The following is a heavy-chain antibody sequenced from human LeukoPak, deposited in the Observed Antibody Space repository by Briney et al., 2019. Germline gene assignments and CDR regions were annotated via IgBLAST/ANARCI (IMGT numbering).Heavy chain of an antibody. Sequence: SVKVSCKASGGTFISYTISWVRQAPGQGLEWMGGIIPLFGTPDYAQKFQDRLTITADKSASTAYMELSSLRSEDTAVYYCASATLRCSGGSCYEMDVWGKGTTVTVSS. V-gene: IGHV1-69*06. CDR2: IIPLFGTP. J-gene: IGHJ6*04. D-gene: IGHD2-15*01. CDR1: GGTFISYT. CDR3: ASATLRCSGGSCYEMDV.